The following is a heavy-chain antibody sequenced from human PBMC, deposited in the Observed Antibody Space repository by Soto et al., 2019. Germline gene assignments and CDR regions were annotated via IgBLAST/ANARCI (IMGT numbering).Heavy chain of an antibody. CDR3: ARVGSGIAAAGSYYYYYYGMDV. V-gene: IGHV3-33*01. CDR1: GFTFSSHG. Sequence: PGGSLRLSCAASGFTFSSHGMHWVRQAPGKGLEWVAVIWYDGSNKYNADSVKGRFTISRDNSKNTLYLQMNSLRAEDTAVYYCARVGSGIAAAGSYYYYYYGMDVWGQGTTVTVSS. D-gene: IGHD6-13*01. J-gene: IGHJ6*02. CDR2: IWYDGSNK.